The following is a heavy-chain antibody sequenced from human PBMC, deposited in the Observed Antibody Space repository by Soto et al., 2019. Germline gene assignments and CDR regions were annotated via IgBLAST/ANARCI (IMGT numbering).Heavy chain of an antibody. V-gene: IGHV4-39*01. CDR1: GASISSRDYY. D-gene: IGHD2-2*01. J-gene: IGHJ4*02. Sequence: SETLSLTCSVSGASISSRDYYWGWIRQTPGKGLEWIGNIDYNGVTYYNPSLKSRVTVSKDTSKNQFSLKVASVTAADTAIYYCGRVMIGTSRHTDSDYWGEGTQVTVSA. CDR3: GRVMIGTSRHTDSDY. CDR2: IDYNGVT.